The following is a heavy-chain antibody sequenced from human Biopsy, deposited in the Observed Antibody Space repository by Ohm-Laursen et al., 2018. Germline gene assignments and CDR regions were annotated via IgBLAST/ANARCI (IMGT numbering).Heavy chain of an antibody. J-gene: IGHJ2*01. V-gene: IGHV4-59*01. Sequence: TLSLTCTVSGDSISSYYWSWIRLPPGKGLQLIGFVYYSGSTDYNPSLQSRVTISVDTSKNHFSLRLRSVTPADTAIYYCARDRGYYSDRTVPGYFDLWGRGTLVTVSS. D-gene: IGHD3-22*01. CDR2: VYYSGST. CDR3: ARDRGYYSDRTVPGYFDL. CDR1: GDSISSYY.